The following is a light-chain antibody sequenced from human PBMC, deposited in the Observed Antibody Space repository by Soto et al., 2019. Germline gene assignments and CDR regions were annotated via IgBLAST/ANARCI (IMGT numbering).Light chain of an antibody. V-gene: IGLV2-8*01. CDR3: SSYAGSSNV. CDR2: EVN. CDR1: TSDVGGYNY. Sequence: QSALTQPASVSGSLGQSITISCTGTTSDVGGYNYVSWYQQHPGKAPKLMIYEVNKRPSGVPDRFSGSKSGNTASLTVSGLQAEEEADYYCSSYAGSSNVFGTGTKVTVL. J-gene: IGLJ1*01.